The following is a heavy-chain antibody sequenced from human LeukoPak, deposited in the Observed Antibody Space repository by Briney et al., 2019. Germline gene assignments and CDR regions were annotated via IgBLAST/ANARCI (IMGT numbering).Heavy chain of an antibody. J-gene: IGHJ6*03. V-gene: IGHV3-48*04. CDR2: ISAISSVI. CDR3: ARSPRPDPPYYFYYYMDV. CDR1: GFTFSTDA. Sequence: GGSLRLSCAASGFTFSTDAMNWVRQAPGRGLEWVAYISAISSVIYYAVSVKGRFTISRDNVKNSLYLQINSLRAEDTAVYFCARSPRPDPPYYFYYYMDVWGKGTTVIVSS.